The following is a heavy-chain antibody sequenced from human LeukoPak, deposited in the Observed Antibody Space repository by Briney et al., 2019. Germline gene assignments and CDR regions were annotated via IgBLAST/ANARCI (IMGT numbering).Heavy chain of an antibody. CDR3: ARASLRGTSPH. CDR2: IRSSSTTV. J-gene: IGHJ4*02. V-gene: IGHV3-48*01. Sequence: GYLRRYCAASGFTFSNYSMNWVRQAPGKGLEWVAYIRSSSTTVYYADSVKGRFTISRDNAKNSLYLQMNSLRAEDTAVYYCARASLRGTSPHWGQGTLVTVSS. D-gene: IGHD5-12*01. CDR1: GFTFSNYS.